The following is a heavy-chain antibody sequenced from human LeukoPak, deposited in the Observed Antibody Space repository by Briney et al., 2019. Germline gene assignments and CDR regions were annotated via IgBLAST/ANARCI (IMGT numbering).Heavy chain of an antibody. CDR1: GFTFSSYG. V-gene: IGHV3-30*18. D-gene: IGHD3-3*01. J-gene: IGHJ6*02. Sequence: GGSLRLSCAASGFTFSSYGMHWVRQAPGKGLEWVAVISYDGSNKYYAGSVKGRFTISRDNSKNTLYLQMNSLRAEDTAVYYCAKDHTITIFGVVPPPYGMDVWGQGTTVTVSS. CDR3: AKDHTITIFGVVPPPYGMDV. CDR2: ISYDGSNK.